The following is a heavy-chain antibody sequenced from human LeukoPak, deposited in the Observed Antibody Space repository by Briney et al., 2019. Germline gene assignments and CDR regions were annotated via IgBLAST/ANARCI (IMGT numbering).Heavy chain of an antibody. D-gene: IGHD4-17*01. V-gene: IGHV3-53*01. CDR3: ARVGDHDYGDYYLDY. J-gene: IGHJ4*02. Sequence: GGSLRLSCAASGLTVSSYDMSWVRQAPGKGLECRSVMYSGGSKDYADSVKGRLTISRDNFKNTLYLQMKSLRAEETAVYYCARVGDHDYGDYYLDYWGQGTLVTVSS. CDR2: MYSGGSK. CDR1: GLTVSSYD.